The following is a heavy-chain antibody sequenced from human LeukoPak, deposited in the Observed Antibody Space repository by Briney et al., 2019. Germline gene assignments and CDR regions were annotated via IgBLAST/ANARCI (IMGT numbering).Heavy chain of an antibody. CDR1: GFTFFTYA. V-gene: IGHV3-30*04. D-gene: IGHD3-22*01. J-gene: IGHJ4*02. Sequence: GGSLRLSCAASGFTFFTYAMHWVRQAPGKGLEWGAVISYDGSDKYYSDSVKGRFTISRHNSKNTLYLQMNSLRPDDTAVYYCERVYSSGYYSGYYFDYWGQGTLVTVSS. CDR2: ISYDGSDK. CDR3: ERVYSSGYYSGYYFDY.